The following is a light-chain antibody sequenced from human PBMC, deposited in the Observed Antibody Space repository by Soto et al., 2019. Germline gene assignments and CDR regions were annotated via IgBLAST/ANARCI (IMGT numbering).Light chain of an antibody. Sequence: QSALTQPPSASGSPGQSVTIPCTGTNSDVGGYNYVSWYQQYPGKAPKLIIYEVTRRPSGVPDRFSGSKSGNTAALTVSGLLSDDEAGYYCRSHARGNHYDFGAGTKLTVL. J-gene: IGLJ1*01. CDR1: NSDVGGYNY. V-gene: IGLV2-8*01. CDR2: EVT. CDR3: RSHARGNHYD.